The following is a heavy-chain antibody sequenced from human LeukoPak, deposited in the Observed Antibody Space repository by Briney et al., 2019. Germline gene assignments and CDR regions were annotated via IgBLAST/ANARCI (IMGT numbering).Heavy chain of an antibody. Sequence: GGSLRLSCAASGFTFSSYSMNWVRQAPGKGLEWVSSISSSSSYIYHADSVKGRFTISRDNAKNSLYLQMNSLRAEDTAVYYCARIPSSTAIFGVVTVFWYFDLWGRGTLVTVSS. CDR1: GFTFSSYS. CDR3: ARIPSSTAIFGVVTVFWYFDL. CDR2: ISSSSSYI. D-gene: IGHD3-3*01. J-gene: IGHJ2*01. V-gene: IGHV3-21*01.